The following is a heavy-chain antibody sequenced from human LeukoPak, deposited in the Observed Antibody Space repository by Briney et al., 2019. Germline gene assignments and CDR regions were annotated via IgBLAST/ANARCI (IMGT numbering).Heavy chain of an antibody. CDR1: GFTFSSYG. CDR2: IRYDGSNK. J-gene: IGHJ4*02. Sequence: PGGSLRLSCAASGFTFSSYGMHWVRQAPGKGLEWVAFIRYDGSNKYYADSVKGRFTISRDNSKNTLYLQMNSLRAEDTAVYYCAKDLGHTLPCDYWGQGTMVTVSS. CDR3: AKDLGHTLPCDY. V-gene: IGHV3-30*02. D-gene: IGHD2-2*02.